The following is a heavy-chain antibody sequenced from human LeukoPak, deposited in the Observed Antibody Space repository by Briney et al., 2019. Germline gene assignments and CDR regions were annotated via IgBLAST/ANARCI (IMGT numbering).Heavy chain of an antibody. Sequence: PGGSLRLSCAAYAFTVSSNYMSLVRQAPGKGLEWVSVIYSGGSTYYADSVKGRFTISRDNSKNTLYLQMNSLRVEDTAVYYCARAVTMALSFDIWGQGTMVTVSS. CDR2: IYSGGST. V-gene: IGHV3-66*01. D-gene: IGHD3-10*01. CDR1: AFTVSSNY. CDR3: ARAVTMALSFDI. J-gene: IGHJ3*02.